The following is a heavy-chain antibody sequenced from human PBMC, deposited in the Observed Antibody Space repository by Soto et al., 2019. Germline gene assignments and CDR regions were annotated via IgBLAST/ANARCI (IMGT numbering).Heavy chain of an antibody. J-gene: IGHJ6*02. V-gene: IGHV3-30*18. CDR2: ISYDGSNK. CDR3: AKDRVTIFGVVKNYYYYYGMDV. Sequence: GGSLRLSCAASGFTFSSYGMHWVRQAPGKGLEWVAVISYDGSNKYYADSVKGRFTISRDNSKNTLYLQMNSLRAEDKAVYYCAKDRVTIFGVVKNYYYYYGMDVWGQGTTVTVYS. D-gene: IGHD3-3*01. CDR1: GFTFSSYG.